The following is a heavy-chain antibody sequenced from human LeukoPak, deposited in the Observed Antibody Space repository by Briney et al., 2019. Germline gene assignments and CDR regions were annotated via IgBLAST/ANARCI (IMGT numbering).Heavy chain of an antibody. V-gene: IGHV4-39*01. CDR2: IYSSGST. Sequence: SETLSLTCTVSGGSISSRNYYEGWIRQPPGKGLEWIGCIYSSGSTYYNPSLMSRVTISVDTSKSQFSLKLSSVTAADTAVYYCARLGGSGDTFDIWGQGTMVTVSS. CDR3: ARLGGSGDTFDI. CDR1: GGSISSRNYY. J-gene: IGHJ3*02. D-gene: IGHD3-10*01.